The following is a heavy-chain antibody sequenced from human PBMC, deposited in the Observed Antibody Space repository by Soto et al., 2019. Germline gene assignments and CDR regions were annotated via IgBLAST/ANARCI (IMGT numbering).Heavy chain of an antibody. V-gene: IGHV1-3*01. CDR2: INAGNGNT. J-gene: IGHJ5*02. CDR1: GYTFTSYP. Sequence: ASVKVSCKASGYTFTSYPMHWVRQAPGQRLEWMGWINAGNGNTKYSQKFQGRVTITRDTSASTAYMELSGLRSEDTAVYCCARVRDCGGDCGWFDPWGQGTLVTVSA. D-gene: IGHD2-21*02. CDR3: ARVRDCGGDCGWFDP.